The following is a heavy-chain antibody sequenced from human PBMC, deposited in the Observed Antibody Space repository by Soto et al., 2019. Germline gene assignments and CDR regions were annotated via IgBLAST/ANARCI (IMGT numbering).Heavy chain of an antibody. D-gene: IGHD6-19*01. CDR1: GGSISGHY. CDR3: ARVGSSGWSPDY. J-gene: IGHJ4*02. V-gene: IGHV4-59*11. CDR2: IFYTGST. Sequence: TLSLTCTVSGGSISGHYWIWIRQSPGKRLEWIGYIFYTGSTNYNPSLKSRVTLSADTSKNQFSLRLSSVTAADTAVYYCARVGSSGWSPDYWGQGTLVTVSS.